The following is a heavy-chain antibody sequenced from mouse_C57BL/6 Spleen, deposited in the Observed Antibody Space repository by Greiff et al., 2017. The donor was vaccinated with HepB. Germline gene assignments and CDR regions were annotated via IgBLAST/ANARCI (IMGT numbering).Heavy chain of an antibody. CDR3: AIYYGKRGYFDY. V-gene: IGHV1-4*01. Sequence: VKLMESGAELARPGASVKMSCKASGYTFTSYTMHWVKQRPGQGLEWIGYINPSSGYTKYNQKFKDKATLTADKSSSTAYMQLSSLTSEDSAVYYCAIYYGKRGYFDYWGQGTTLTVSS. CDR2: INPSSGYT. CDR1: GYTFTSYT. J-gene: IGHJ2*01. D-gene: IGHD2-1*01.